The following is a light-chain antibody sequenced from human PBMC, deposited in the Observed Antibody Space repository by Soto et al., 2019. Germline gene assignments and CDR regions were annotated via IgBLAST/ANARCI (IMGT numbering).Light chain of an antibody. CDR3: QQTNTSPYT. J-gene: IGKJ2*01. V-gene: IGKV1D-12*01. CDR1: QGITNW. CDR2: AAS. Sequence: IKRTQAPSWVRPAVGARVAITNRASQGITNWLAWYQQKPGKAPNLLIFAASSLQGAVPSRFSGSGSGTDLTLTIRSLQLEDFATYYCQQTNTSPYTFGQGTKVDIK.